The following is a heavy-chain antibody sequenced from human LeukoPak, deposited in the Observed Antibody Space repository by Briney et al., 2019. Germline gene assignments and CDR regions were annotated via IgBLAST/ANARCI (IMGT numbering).Heavy chain of an antibody. CDR1: GYTFTGYY. J-gene: IGHJ3*02. CDR2: INPNSGGT. Sequence: ASVKVSCKASGYTFTGYYMHWVRQAPGQGLEWMGCINPNSGGTNYAQKFQGRVTMTRDTSISTAYMELSRLRSDDTAVYYCARAAAGNDAFDIWGQGTMVTVSS. V-gene: IGHV1-2*02. D-gene: IGHD6-13*01. CDR3: ARAAAGNDAFDI.